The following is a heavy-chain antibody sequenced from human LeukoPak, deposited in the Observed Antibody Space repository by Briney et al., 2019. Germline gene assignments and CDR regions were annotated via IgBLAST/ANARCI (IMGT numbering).Heavy chain of an antibody. D-gene: IGHD3-10*01. J-gene: IGHJ4*02. CDR3: ARDWELGF. Sequence: GASVKVSCKGSGYTFTDYYIHWVRQAPGQGLEWMGWINPNSGVTNYAQRFQGRVTMTRDTSTSTVYMELSSLRSEDTAVYYCARDWELGFWGQGTLVTVSS. CDR1: GYTFTDYY. V-gene: IGHV1-2*02. CDR2: INPNSGVT.